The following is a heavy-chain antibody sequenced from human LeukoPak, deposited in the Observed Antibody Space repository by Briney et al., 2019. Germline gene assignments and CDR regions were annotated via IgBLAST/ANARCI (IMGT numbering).Heavy chain of an antibody. J-gene: IGHJ4*02. Sequence: GGSLRLSCAASGFAFSSYGVHWVRQAPGKGLEWLAVISYDGSTEYYIDSVKGRFTISRDNSKNTLYLQMNSLRAEDTAVYYCAKETYSTSWQLDSWGQGTLVAVSS. V-gene: IGHV3-30*18. CDR3: AKETYSTSWQLDS. CDR1: GFAFSSYG. D-gene: IGHD2-2*01. CDR2: ISYDGSTE.